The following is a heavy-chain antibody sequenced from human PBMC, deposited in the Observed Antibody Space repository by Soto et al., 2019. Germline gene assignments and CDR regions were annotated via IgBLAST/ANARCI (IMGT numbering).Heavy chain of an antibody. Sequence: QVQLVQSGAEVKKPGASVKVSCKTSGYTFTSYDIHWVRQATGQGPEWMGWMNPNSGNTVYAQKFQGRITMTRNTSMSTDNMQLRRLRPEDTAVYYCARTRIGAAAGTWGQGTLVTVS. CDR2: MNPNSGNT. J-gene: IGHJ1*01. CDR1: GYTFTSYD. V-gene: IGHV1-8*01. D-gene: IGHD6-13*01. CDR3: ARTRIGAAAGT.